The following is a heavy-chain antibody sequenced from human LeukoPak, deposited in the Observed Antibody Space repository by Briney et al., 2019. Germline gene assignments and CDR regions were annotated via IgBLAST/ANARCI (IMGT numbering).Heavy chain of an antibody. CDR2: ISGSGGNT. J-gene: IGHJ4*02. V-gene: IGHV3-23*01. Sequence: QPGGSLRLSCAASGFTFSSYAMSWVRQAPGKGLEWVSSISGSGGNTYYADSVKGRFTVSRDNSKNTVYLQMNSLRAEDTAVYYCAKDRMPYYFDFWGQGTLLTVSS. CDR1: GFTFSSYA. CDR3: AKDRMPYYFDF. D-gene: IGHD2-2*01.